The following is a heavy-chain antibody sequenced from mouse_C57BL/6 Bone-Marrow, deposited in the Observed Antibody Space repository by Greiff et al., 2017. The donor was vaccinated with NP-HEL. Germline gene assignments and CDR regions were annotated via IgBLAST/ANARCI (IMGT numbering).Heavy chain of an antibody. J-gene: IGHJ4*01. CDR2: IYPGDGDT. D-gene: IGHD3-2*02. CDR1: GYAFSSSW. CDR3: ARSTTAQGYYYAMDY. Sequence: VQLQQSGPELVKPGASVKISCKASGYAFSSSWMNWVKQRPGKGLEWIGRIYPGDGDTNYNGKFKGKATLTADKSSSTAYMQLSSLTSEDSAVYFCARSTTAQGYYYAMDYWGQGTSVTVSS. V-gene: IGHV1-82*01.